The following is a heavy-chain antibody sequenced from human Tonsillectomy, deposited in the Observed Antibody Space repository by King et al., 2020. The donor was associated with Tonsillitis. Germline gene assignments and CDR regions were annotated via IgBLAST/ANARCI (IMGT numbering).Heavy chain of an antibody. CDR2: LSYSGTT. Sequence: LQLQESGPRLVKPSETLSLTCTVSGASISSYYWTWIRQPPGNGLEWIGFLSYSGTTNYNPSLKSRVTISVDTSKNQFSLKLSSVTAADTAVYYCARGMTFFDYWGQGTLVTVSS. D-gene: IGHD3-10*01. CDR1: GASISSYY. V-gene: IGHV4-59*01. CDR3: ARGMTFFDY. J-gene: IGHJ4*02.